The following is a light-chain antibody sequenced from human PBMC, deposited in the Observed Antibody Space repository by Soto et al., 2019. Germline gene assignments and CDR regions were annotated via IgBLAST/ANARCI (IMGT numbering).Light chain of an antibody. V-gene: IGKV1-5*01. CDR1: QSISTW. J-gene: IGKJ5*01. CDR3: QQYDSYSLT. CDR2: DAS. Sequence: NHMTQSPSTLFSCVGDRVTLTCPASQSISTWLAWYQQTPGKAPKVLIYDASSLESGVPSRFSGSGSGTEFTLTISSLQPDDSATYYCQQYDSYSLTFGGGTRLEI.